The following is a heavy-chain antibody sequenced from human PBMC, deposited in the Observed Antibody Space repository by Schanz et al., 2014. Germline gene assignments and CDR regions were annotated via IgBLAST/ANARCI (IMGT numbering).Heavy chain of an antibody. CDR2: ISGSGGST. Sequence: EMQLLESGGGLAQPGGSLRLSRAASGITFSSHSFNWVRQAPGKGLEWVIVISGSGGSTYYADSVRGRFTISRDNAKNSLYLEMNSLRAEDTAVYYCVRVSFADPRLYRGMDRDIDYWGQGTLVTVSS. J-gene: IGHJ4*02. CDR1: GITFSSHS. V-gene: IGHV3-23*01. D-gene: IGHD5-18*01. CDR3: VRVSFADPRLYRGMDRDIDY.